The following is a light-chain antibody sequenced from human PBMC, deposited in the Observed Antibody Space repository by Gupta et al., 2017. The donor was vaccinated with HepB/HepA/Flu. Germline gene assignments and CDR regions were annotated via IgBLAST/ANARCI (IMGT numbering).Light chain of an antibody. CDR3: SSYTGTDTVFV. J-gene: IGLJ1*01. V-gene: IGLV2-14*03. Sequence: SVLTQPASVPGSLGQSITVSCTGTSSDIGGYNFVSWYRQLPGTAPKIVIFDVNNRPSGVSDRFSGSKSGNTASLTISGLQAEDEADYYCSSYTGTDTVFVFGTGTKVTV. CDR2: DVN. CDR1: SSDIGGYNF.